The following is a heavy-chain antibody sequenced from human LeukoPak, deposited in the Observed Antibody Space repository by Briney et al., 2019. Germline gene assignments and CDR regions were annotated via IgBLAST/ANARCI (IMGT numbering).Heavy chain of an antibody. V-gene: IGHV4-38-2*02. D-gene: IGHD2-21*01. CDR3: ARLLSSAAGDY. J-gene: IGHJ4*02. CDR2: IYHSGST. CDR1: GYSISSGYY. Sequence: SQTLSLTCTVSGYSISSGYYWGWIRQPPGKGLEWIGSIYHSGSTYYNPSLKSRVTISVDTSKKQFSLKLSSVAAADTAVYYCARLLSSAAGDYWGQGILVTVSS.